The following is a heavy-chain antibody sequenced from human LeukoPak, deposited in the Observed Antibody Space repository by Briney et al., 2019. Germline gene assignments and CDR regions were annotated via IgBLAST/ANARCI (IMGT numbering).Heavy chain of an antibody. D-gene: IGHD6-13*01. Sequence: GGSLRLSCGASAITFSDYYMNWIRQAPGKGLEWVSYISGSGSTIYYADSVRGRLTISRDNAKNSLYLQMNSLRAEDTAVYYCAGSRRYSASWYGDSWGQGTLVTVSS. CDR1: AITFSDYY. CDR2: ISGSGSTI. V-gene: IGHV3-11*01. J-gene: IGHJ5*01. CDR3: AGSRRYSASWYGDS.